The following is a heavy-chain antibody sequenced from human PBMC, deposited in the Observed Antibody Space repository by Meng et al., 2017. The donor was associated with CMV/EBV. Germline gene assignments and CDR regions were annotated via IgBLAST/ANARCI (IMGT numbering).Heavy chain of an antibody. CDR1: GFTFSSYE. V-gene: IGHV3-48*03. CDR2: ISSSGSTI. Sequence: LSLTCAASGFTFSSYEMNWVRQAPGKGLEWVSYISSSGSTIYYADSVKGRLTISRDNAKNSLYLQMNSLRAEDTAVYYCARDRHDFWSGYSDYWGQGTLVTVSS. J-gene: IGHJ4*02. D-gene: IGHD3-3*01. CDR3: ARDRHDFWSGYSDY.